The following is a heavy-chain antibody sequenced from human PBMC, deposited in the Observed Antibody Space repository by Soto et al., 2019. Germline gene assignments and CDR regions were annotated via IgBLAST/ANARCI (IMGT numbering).Heavy chain of an antibody. CDR3: ARHSHSYGYGYYYYMDV. V-gene: IGHV4-59*08. J-gene: IGHJ6*03. CDR1: GGSISSYY. D-gene: IGHD5-18*01. Sequence: SETLSLTCTVSGGSISSYYWSWIRQPPGKGLEWIGYIYYSGSTNYNPSLKSRVTISVDTSKNQFSLKLSSVTAADTAVYYCARHSHSYGYGYYYYMDVWGKGTTVTVSS. CDR2: IYYSGST.